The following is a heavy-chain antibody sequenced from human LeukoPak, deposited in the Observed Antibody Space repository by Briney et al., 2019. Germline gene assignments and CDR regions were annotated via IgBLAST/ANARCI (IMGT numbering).Heavy chain of an antibody. V-gene: IGHV1-24*01. CDR3: ATGRSSWYGREYYFDY. J-gene: IGHJ4*02. Sequence: ASAKVSCKVSGYTLTELSMHWVRQAPGKGLEWMGGFDPEDGETIYAQKFQGRVTMTEDTSTDTAYMELSSLRSEDTAVYYCATGRSSWYGREYYFDYWGQGTLVTVSS. CDR2: FDPEDGET. D-gene: IGHD6-13*01. CDR1: GYTLTELS.